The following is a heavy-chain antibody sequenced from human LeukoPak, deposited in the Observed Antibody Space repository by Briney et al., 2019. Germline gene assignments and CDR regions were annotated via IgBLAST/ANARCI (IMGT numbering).Heavy chain of an antibody. V-gene: IGHV6-1*01. D-gene: IGHD2-15*01. Sequence: SQTLSLTCAISGDSVSSNSAAWNWIRQSPSRGLEWLGRTYYRSKWYNDYAVSVKSRITINPDTSKNQFSLQLNSVTPEDTAVYYCARDYCSGGSCYYPQLGTKYYYYMDVWGKGTTVTVSS. CDR1: GDSVSSNSAA. J-gene: IGHJ6*03. CDR2: TYYRSKWYN. CDR3: ARDYCSGGSCYYPQLGTKYYYYMDV.